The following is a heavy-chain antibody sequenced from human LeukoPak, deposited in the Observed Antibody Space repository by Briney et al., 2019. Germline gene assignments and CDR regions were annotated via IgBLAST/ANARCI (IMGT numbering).Heavy chain of an antibody. D-gene: IGHD6-19*01. CDR3: SREWGRIAVAGGPGY. CDR2: IWYDGRTK. Sequence: GGSLRLSCAASGFTFSNYGMHWVRQAPGKGLEWVALIWYDGRTKFHADSVKGRFTISRDNSKNTLFLQMDSLRDEDTAVYYCSREWGRIAVAGGPGYWGQGTRVTVSS. CDR1: GFTFSNYG. V-gene: IGHV3-33*01. J-gene: IGHJ4*02.